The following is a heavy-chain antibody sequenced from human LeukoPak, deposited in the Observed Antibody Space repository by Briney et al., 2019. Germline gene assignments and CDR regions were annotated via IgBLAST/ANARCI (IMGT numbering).Heavy chain of an antibody. V-gene: IGHV1-2*02. CDR1: GYTFTGYY. CDR3: ARAMGYSSGWYPLDY. D-gene: IGHD6-13*01. CDR2: INPNSGGT. J-gene: IGHJ4*02. Sequence: ASVKVSCKASGYTFTGYYMHWVRQAPGQGLEWMGWINPNSGGTNYAQKFQGRVTMTRDTSISTAYMELSRLRSDDTAVYYCARAMGYSSGWYPLDYWGQGTLVTVSS.